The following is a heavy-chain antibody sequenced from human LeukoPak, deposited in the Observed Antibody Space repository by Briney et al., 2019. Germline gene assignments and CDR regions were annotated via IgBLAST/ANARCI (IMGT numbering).Heavy chain of an antibody. CDR1: GYTFTGYY. CDR3: ARGGEVCSSTSCYRGHEY. CDR2: INPDTGGT. Sequence: ASVKVSCKASGYTFTGYYMHWVRQAPGQGLECMGWINPDTGGTNYAQRLQGRVTMTRDTYISTAYMELSRLTSDDTAVYYCARGGEVCSSTSCYRGHEYWGQGTLVTVSS. D-gene: IGHD2-2*01. V-gene: IGHV1-2*02. J-gene: IGHJ4*02.